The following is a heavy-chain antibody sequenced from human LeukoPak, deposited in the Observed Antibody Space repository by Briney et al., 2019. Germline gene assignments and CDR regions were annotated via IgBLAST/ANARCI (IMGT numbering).Heavy chain of an antibody. CDR2: IYYSGRA. Sequence: TSETLSLTCTVSGGSISNYYWSWIRQPPGQGLEWIGYIYYSGRADYNPSLKSRVTMSVDMSKNQFSLKLTSVTAADTAVYYCARRGVEMAAIRPDNWFDPWGQGTLVTVSS. CDR3: ARRGVEMAAIRPDNWFDP. J-gene: IGHJ5*02. CDR1: GGSISNYY. V-gene: IGHV4-59*08. D-gene: IGHD5-24*01.